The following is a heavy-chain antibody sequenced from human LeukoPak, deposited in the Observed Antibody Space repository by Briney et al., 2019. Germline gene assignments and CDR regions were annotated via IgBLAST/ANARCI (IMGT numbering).Heavy chain of an antibody. Sequence: PGGSLRLSCAASGFTFRSYWMSWIRQPPGKGLEWIGEINHSGSTNYNPSLKSRVTISVDTSKNQFSLKLSSVTAADTAVYYCARGGLRFFALSGRCMDVWGKGTTVTVSS. J-gene: IGHJ6*03. CDR1: GFTFRSYW. CDR3: ARGGLRFFALSGRCMDV. CDR2: INHSGST. D-gene: IGHD3-3*01. V-gene: IGHV4-34*01.